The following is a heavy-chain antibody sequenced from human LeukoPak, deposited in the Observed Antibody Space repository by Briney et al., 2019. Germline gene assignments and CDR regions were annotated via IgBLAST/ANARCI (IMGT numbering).Heavy chain of an antibody. D-gene: IGHD3-10*01. V-gene: IGHV3-74*01. J-gene: IGHJ5*02. Sequence: GGSLRLSCAAPGFTLNGYWMHWVRQAPGKGLAWVSRINSDGSTTSYADSVKGRFTISRDNSKNTLYLQMNSLRAEDTAVYFCARVATGSYDWFDPWGQGTLVTVSS. CDR2: INSDGSTT. CDR3: ARVATGSYDWFDP. CDR1: GFTLNGYW.